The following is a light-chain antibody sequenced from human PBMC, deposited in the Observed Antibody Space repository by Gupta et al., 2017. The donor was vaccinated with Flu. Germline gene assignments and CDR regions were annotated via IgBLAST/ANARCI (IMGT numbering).Light chain of an antibody. J-gene: IGKJ1*01. CDR2: WAS. Sequence: DSIMTQALDCLAVSLGERATINCKSSRSVLYTSNNKSYFAWLQQKPGQPPKVLIYWASTRESGVPGRFSGSGSGTDFTLTISGLQAEDVAVYYCQQYNSSPWTFGQGTKVEIK. CDR3: QQYNSSPWT. CDR1: RSVLYTSNNKSY. V-gene: IGKV4-1*01.